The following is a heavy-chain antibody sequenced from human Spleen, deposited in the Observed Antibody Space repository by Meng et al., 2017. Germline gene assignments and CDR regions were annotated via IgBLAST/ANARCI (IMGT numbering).Heavy chain of an antibody. J-gene: IGHJ4*02. V-gene: IGHV3-33*01. CDR3: ARDRGSGSPRGYYFDY. D-gene: IGHD1-26*01. CDR2: IWYDGSNK. Sequence: GEVVEGGGGVVRPGGSLRLPRAASGFTFSTYGMHWVRQAPGKGLEWVALIWYDGSNKYYADSVKGRFTVSRDNYKNTLFLQMNSLRADDTALYYCARDRGSGSPRGYYFDYWGQGALVTVSS. CDR1: GFTFSTYG.